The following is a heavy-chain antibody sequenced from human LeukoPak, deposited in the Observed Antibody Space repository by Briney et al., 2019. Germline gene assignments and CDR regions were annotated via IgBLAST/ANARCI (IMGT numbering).Heavy chain of an antibody. CDR2: INPNTGGT. CDR3: APGPQAHVASGYLYFDY. CDR1: GYTFTGYY. D-gene: IGHD3-22*01. Sequence: ASVTVSCKASGYTFTGYYMHWVRQAPGRGLEWMGWINPNTGGTDYAQKFQGRVTMTRDTSISTAYMELARLTSDDTAVYYCAPGPQAHVASGYLYFDYWGQGTLVTVSS. J-gene: IGHJ4*02. V-gene: IGHV1-2*02.